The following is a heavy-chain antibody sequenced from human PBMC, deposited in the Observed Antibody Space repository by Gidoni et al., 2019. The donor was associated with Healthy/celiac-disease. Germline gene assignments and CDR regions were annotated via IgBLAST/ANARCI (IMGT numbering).Heavy chain of an antibody. CDR3: ARDLVGIAAAGRNYYYYGMDV. CDR1: GFTFSSYS. Sequence: EVQLVESGGGLVKPGGSLRLSCAASGFTFSSYSMNWVRQAPGKGLEWVSSISSSSSYIYYADSVKGRFTISRDNAKNSLYLQMNSLRAEDTAVYYCARDLVGIAAAGRNYYYYGMDVWGQGTTVTVSS. J-gene: IGHJ6*02. V-gene: IGHV3-21*01. D-gene: IGHD6-13*01. CDR2: ISSSSSYI.